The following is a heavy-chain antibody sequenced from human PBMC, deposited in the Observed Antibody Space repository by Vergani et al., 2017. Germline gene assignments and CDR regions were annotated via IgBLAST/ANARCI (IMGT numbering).Heavy chain of an antibody. D-gene: IGHD6-13*01. Sequence: QVQLVQSGAEVKKPGASVKVSCKASGYTFSSYYMHWVRQAPGQGLEWMGWINPNSGGTNYAQKFQGRVTMTRDTSISTAYMELSRLRSDDTAVYYCASPIAARAYYYGMDVWGQGTTVTVSS. CDR2: INPNSGGT. J-gene: IGHJ6*02. CDR3: ASPIAARAYYYGMDV. V-gene: IGHV1-2*02. CDR1: GYTFSSYY.